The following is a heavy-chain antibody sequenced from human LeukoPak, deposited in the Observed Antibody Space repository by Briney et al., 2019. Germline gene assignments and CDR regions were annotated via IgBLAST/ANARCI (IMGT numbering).Heavy chain of an antibody. J-gene: IGHJ6*02. Sequence: GGSLRLSCAASGFTFSSYAMSWVRQAPGKGLEWVSYISSSGSTIYYADSVKGRFTISRDNAKNSLYLQMNSPRAEDTAVYYCARIKQSDYGDPIYYYGMDVWGQGTTVTVSS. CDR2: ISSSGSTI. CDR1: GFTFSSYA. V-gene: IGHV3-48*04. D-gene: IGHD4-17*01. CDR3: ARIKQSDYGDPIYYYGMDV.